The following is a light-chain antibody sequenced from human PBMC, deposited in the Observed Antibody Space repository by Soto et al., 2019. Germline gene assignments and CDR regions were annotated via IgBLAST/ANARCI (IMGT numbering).Light chain of an antibody. J-gene: IGKJ4*01. CDR1: QRVSDY. CDR3: QQSYTLSPLT. V-gene: IGKV1-39*01. CDR2: AAS. Sequence: DVQMTQSPSSLSASVGDSVIISCRTSQRVSDYLNWYQHKPGKPHKVLISAASNLQSGVQSRFSCSGSGTVFTLTISSLQPEDFATYFCQQSYTLSPLTFGGGTKVDIK.